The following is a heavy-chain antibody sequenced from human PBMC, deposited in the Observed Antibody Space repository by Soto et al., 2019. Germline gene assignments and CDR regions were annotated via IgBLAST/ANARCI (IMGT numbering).Heavy chain of an antibody. V-gene: IGHV3-15*01. CDR1: GFTFSNAW. Sequence: PGGSLRLSCAASGFTFSNAWMSWVRQAPGKGLEWVGRIKSKTDGGTTDYAAPVKGRFTISRDDSKNTLYLQMNSLKTEDTAVYYCTTDPYRSLLAWFDPWGQGTLVTVSS. D-gene: IGHD3-16*02. CDR3: TTDPYRSLLAWFDP. J-gene: IGHJ5*02. CDR2: IKSKTDGGTT.